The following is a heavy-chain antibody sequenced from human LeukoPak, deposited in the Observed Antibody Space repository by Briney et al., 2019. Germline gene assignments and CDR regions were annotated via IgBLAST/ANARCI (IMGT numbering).Heavy chain of an antibody. J-gene: IGHJ5*02. CDR2: IYYSGST. V-gene: IGHV4-30-4*01. CDR1: GGSISSGDYY. Sequence: SETLSLTCTVSGGSISSGDYYWSWIRQPPGKGLEWIGYIYYSGSTYYNPSLKSRVTISVDTSKNQFSLKLSSVTAADTAVYYCARESSSSWSSEPGGFDPWGQGTLVTVSS. D-gene: IGHD6-13*01. CDR3: ARESSSSWSSEPGGFDP.